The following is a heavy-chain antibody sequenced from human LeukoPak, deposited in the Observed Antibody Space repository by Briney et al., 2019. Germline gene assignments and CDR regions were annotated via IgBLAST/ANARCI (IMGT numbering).Heavy chain of an antibody. D-gene: IGHD2-15*01. Sequence: SETLSLTCTVSGGSISSSSYYWGWIRQPPGKGLEWIGSIYYSGSTYYKPSLKSRVTISVDTSKNQFSLKLSSVTAADTAVYYCARIYCSGGSCYRALFDYWGQGTLVTVSS. CDR1: GGSISSSSYY. CDR3: ARIYCSGGSCYRALFDY. V-gene: IGHV4-39*01. CDR2: IYYSGST. J-gene: IGHJ4*02.